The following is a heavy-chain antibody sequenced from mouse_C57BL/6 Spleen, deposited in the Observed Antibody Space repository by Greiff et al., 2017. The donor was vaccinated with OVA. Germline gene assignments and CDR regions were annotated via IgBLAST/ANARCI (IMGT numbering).Heavy chain of an antibody. J-gene: IGHJ1*03. V-gene: IGHV1-26*01. CDR2: INPNNGGT. Sequence: EVQLQQSGPELVKPGASVKISCKASGYTFTDYYMNWVKQSHGKSLEWIGDINPNNGGTSYNQKFKGKATLTVDKSSSTAYMELRSLTSEDSAVYYCARAVLDYGSSWWYFDVWGTGTTVTVSS. D-gene: IGHD1-1*01. CDR3: ARAVLDYGSSWWYFDV. CDR1: GYTFTDYY.